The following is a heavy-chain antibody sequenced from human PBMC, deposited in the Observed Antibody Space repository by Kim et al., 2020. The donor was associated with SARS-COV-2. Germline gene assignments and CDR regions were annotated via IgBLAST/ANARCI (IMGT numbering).Heavy chain of an antibody. J-gene: IGHJ6*02. Sequence: GGSLRLSCAASGFTVSSNYMSWVRQAPGKGLEWVSVIYSGGSTYYADSVKGRFTISRDNSKNTLYLQMNSLRAEDTAVYYCARVGAYGSGSYYEGEFYYYYGMDVWGQGTTVTVSS. CDR1: GFTVSSNY. CDR2: IYSGGST. D-gene: IGHD3-10*01. CDR3: ARVGAYGSGSYYEGEFYYYYGMDV. V-gene: IGHV3-53*01.